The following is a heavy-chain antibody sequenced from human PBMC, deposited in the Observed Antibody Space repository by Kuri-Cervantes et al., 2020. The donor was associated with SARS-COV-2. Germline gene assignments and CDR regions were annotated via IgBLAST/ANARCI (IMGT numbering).Heavy chain of an antibody. CDR2: IYYSGST. D-gene: IGHD3-22*01. V-gene: IGHV4-39*06. Sequence: GSLRLSCTVSGGSISSSSYYWDWIRQPPGKGLEWIGSIYYSGSTYYNPSLKSRVTISVDTSKNQFPLKLSSVTAADSAVYYCARSGYYSRGVTYYYMDVWDKGTTVTVSS. J-gene: IGHJ6*03. CDR1: GGSISSSSYY. CDR3: ARSGYYSRGVTYYYMDV.